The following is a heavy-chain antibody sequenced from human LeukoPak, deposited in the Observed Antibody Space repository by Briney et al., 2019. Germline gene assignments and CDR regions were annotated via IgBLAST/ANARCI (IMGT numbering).Heavy chain of an antibody. D-gene: IGHD2-15*01. J-gene: IGHJ4*02. CDR2: ISSSGSDI. V-gene: IGHV3-48*03. Sequence: GGSLRLSCAASGFTFSNYEMHWVRQAPGKGLEWVSYISSSGSDIYYADSVKGRFTISRDDAKNSLFLQMNSLRAEDTAVYYCATIHSRPYWGQETLVTVSS. CDR1: GFTFSNYE. CDR3: ATIHSRPY.